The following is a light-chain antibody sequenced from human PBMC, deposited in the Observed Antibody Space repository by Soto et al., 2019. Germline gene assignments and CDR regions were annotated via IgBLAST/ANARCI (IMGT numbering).Light chain of an antibody. CDR3: SSYTSSTSLYV. J-gene: IGLJ1*01. CDR2: EVN. V-gene: IGLV2-14*01. Sequence: QSVLTQPASVSGSPGQSITISCTGTSSDVGGYNFVSWYQQHPDKAPKLMIYEVNNRPSGVSNRFSGSKSGNTASLTISGLQAEDEADYYCSSYTSSTSLYVFGTGTKVTVL. CDR1: SSDVGGYNF.